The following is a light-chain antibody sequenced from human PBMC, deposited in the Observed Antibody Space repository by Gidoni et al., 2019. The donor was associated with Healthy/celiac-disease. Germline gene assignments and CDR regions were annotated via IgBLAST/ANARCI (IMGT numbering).Light chain of an antibody. CDR3: QQYGSSPRT. CDR1: QSVSSSY. V-gene: IGKV3-20*01. Sequence: VLPQSPGTLSFSPGERATLSCRASQSVSSSYLAWYQQKPGQAPRLLIYGASSRATGIPDRFSGSGSGTDFTLTISRLEPEDFAVYYCQQYGSSPRTFGGGTKVEIK. CDR2: GAS. J-gene: IGKJ4*01.